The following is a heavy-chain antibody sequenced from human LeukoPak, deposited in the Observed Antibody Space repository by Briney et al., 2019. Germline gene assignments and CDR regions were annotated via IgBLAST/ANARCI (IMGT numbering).Heavy chain of an antibody. CDR3: ARDPPTYYDILTGPTNY. CDR2: IYSGGGT. J-gene: IGHJ4*02. Sequence: GGSLRLSCAASGFTVSNNYMSWVRQAPGKGLEWVSVIYSGGGTYYADSVKGRFTISRDNSKNTLYLQMNSLRAEDTAVYYCARDPPTYYDILTGPTNYWGQGTLVTVSS. V-gene: IGHV3-66*01. D-gene: IGHD3-9*01. CDR1: GFTVSNNY.